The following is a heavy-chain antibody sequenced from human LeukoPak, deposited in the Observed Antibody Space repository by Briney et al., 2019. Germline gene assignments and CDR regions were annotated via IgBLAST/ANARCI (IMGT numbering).Heavy chain of an antibody. CDR2: VDPEDGET. CDR1: GYTFTDYY. J-gene: IGHJ4*02. Sequence: ATVKISCKVSGYTFTDYYMHWVQQAPGKGLEWMGHVDPEDGETIYAEKFQGRVTITADTSTDTAYMELSSLRSEDTAVYYCATDRGIAAAGALDYWGQGTLVTVSS. V-gene: IGHV1-69-2*01. CDR3: ATDRGIAAAGALDY. D-gene: IGHD6-13*01.